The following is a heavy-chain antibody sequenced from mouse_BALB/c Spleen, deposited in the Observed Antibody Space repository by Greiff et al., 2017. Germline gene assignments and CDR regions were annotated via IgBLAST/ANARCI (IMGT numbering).Heavy chain of an antibody. Sequence: EVKLEESGPGLVKPSQSLSLTCSVTGYSITSGYYWNWIRQFPGNKLEWMGYISYDGSNNYNPSLKNRISITRDTSKNQFFLKLNSVTTEDTATYYCARGDYRYDGDWGQGTLVTVSA. CDR1: GYSITSGYY. CDR2: ISYDGSN. D-gene: IGHD2-14*01. CDR3: ARGDYRYDGD. V-gene: IGHV3-6*02. J-gene: IGHJ3*01.